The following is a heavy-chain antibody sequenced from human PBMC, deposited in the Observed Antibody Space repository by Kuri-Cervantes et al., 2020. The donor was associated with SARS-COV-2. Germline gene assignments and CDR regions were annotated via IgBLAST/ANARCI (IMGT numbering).Heavy chain of an antibody. V-gene: IGHV1-2*02. CDR1: GYTFTGYY. D-gene: IGHD5-12*01. Sequence: ASVKVSCKASGYTFTGYYMHWVRQAPGQGLEWMGWINPNSGGTNYAQKFQGRVTMTRDTSISTAYMELSRLRSDDTAVYYCAREGEGSGYDRSGWPLGNYFDYWGQGTLVTVSS. J-gene: IGHJ4*02. CDR3: AREGEGSGYDRSGWPLGNYFDY. CDR2: INPNSGGT.